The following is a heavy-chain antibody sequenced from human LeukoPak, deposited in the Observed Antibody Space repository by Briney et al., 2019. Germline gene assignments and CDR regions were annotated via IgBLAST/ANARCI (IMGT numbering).Heavy chain of an antibody. CDR1: GFTFSSYG. Sequence: GGSLRLSCAASGFTFSSYGMHWVRQAPGKGLEWVAFIRYDGSNKYYPDSVKGRFTIARDNSKNTLYLQMNSLRAEDTAVYYCAKVGSRGYDSSGYFLFDYWGQGTLVTVSS. J-gene: IGHJ4*02. CDR2: IRYDGSNK. D-gene: IGHD3-22*01. V-gene: IGHV3-30*02. CDR3: AKVGSRGYDSSGYFLFDY.